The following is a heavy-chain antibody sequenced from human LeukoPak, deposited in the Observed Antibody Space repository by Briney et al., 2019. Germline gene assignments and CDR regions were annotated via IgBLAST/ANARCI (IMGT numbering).Heavy chain of an antibody. D-gene: IGHD2-21*02. CDR3: AASSRFVVVTAIRYYYYGMDV. V-gene: IGHV4-34*01. J-gene: IGHJ6*02. Sequence: SGTLSLTCAVYGGSFSGYYWSWIRQPPGKGLEWIGEINHSGSTNYNPSLKSRVTISVDTSKNQFSLKLSSVTAADTAVYYSAASSRFVVVTAIRYYYYGMDVWGQGTTVTVSS. CDR2: INHSGST. CDR1: GGSFSGYY.